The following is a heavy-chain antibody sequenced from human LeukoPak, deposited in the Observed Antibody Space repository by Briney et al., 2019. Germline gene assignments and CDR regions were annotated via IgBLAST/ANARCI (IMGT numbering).Heavy chain of an antibody. J-gene: IGHJ4*02. CDR1: SGSISSYY. Sequence: LETLSLTCTVSSGSISSYYWSWIRQPPGKGLEWIGYIYYSGRTNYNPSLKSRVTISVDTSKNQSSLKLSSVTAADTAVYYCARDLGGVGGYDYWGQGTLVTVSS. CDR2: IYYSGRT. V-gene: IGHV4-59*01. CDR3: ARDLGGVGGYDY. D-gene: IGHD3-10*01.